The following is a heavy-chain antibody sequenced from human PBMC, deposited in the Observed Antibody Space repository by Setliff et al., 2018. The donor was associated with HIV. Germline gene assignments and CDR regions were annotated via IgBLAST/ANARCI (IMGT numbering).Heavy chain of an antibody. Sequence: ASVKVSCKASGYSFSSYYMHWVRQAPGQGLEWMGIINPRGGKANYAQRFQGRLTVTTDTSTSTVYMELRLLTSDDTAIHYCAREGHVATPGSSEFDPWGQGTLVTVSS. J-gene: IGHJ5*02. D-gene: IGHD2-15*01. CDR1: GYSFSSYY. CDR2: INPRGGKA. CDR3: AREGHVATPGSSEFDP. V-gene: IGHV1-46*01.